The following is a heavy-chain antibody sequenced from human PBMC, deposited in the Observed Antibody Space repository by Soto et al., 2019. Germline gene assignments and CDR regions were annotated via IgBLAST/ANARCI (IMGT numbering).Heavy chain of an antibody. CDR1: GGSFSGYY. V-gene: IGHV4-34*01. Sequence: PSETLSLTCAVYGGSFSGYYWSWIRQPPGKGLEWIGEINHSGSTNYNPSLKSRVTISVDTSKNQFSPKLSSVTAADTAVYYCARGTYYDFWSGYYSSAPYGHYMDVWGKGTTVTVSS. D-gene: IGHD3-3*01. CDR3: ARGTYYDFWSGYYSSAPYGHYMDV. J-gene: IGHJ6*03. CDR2: INHSGST.